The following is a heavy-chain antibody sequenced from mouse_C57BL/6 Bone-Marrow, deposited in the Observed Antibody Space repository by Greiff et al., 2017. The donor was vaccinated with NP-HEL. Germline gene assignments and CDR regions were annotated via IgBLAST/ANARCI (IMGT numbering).Heavy chain of an antibody. Sequence: VHLVESGPELVKPGASVKLSCKASGYTFTSYDINWVKQRPGQGLEWIGWIYPRDGSTKYNEKFKGKATLTVDTSSSTAYMELHSLTSEDSAVYFCAREDYGTLDYWGQGTTLTVSS. D-gene: IGHD2-1*01. CDR2: IYPRDGST. CDR1: GYTFTSYD. V-gene: IGHV1-85*01. J-gene: IGHJ2*01. CDR3: AREDYGTLDY.